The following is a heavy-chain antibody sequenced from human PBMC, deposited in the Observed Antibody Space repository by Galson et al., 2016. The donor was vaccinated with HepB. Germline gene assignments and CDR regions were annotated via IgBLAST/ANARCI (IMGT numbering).Heavy chain of an antibody. V-gene: IGHV1-46*01. CDR1: GYTFTSYY. Sequence: SVKVSCKASGYTFTSYYMHWVRQAPGQGLEWMGIINPSGGSTSYAQKFQGRVTMTRDTSTSTVYMELSSLRSEDTAVSYCARLAAAGDYFDYWGQGTLVTVSS. CDR3: ARLAAAGDYFDY. D-gene: IGHD6-13*01. CDR2: INPSGGST. J-gene: IGHJ4*02.